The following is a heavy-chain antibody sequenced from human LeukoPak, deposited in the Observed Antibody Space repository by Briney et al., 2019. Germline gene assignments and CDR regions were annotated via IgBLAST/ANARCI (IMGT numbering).Heavy chain of an antibody. J-gene: IGHJ4*02. D-gene: IGHD4-17*01. Sequence: GGSLRLSCAASGFTFDDYAMHWVRQAPGKGLEWVAVIWYDGSNKYYADSVKGRFTISRDNSKNTLYLQMNSLRAEDTAVYYCARDDYGDYLPYYWGQGTLVTVSS. CDR3: ARDDYGDYLPYY. CDR1: GFTFDDYA. V-gene: IGHV3-33*08. CDR2: IWYDGSNK.